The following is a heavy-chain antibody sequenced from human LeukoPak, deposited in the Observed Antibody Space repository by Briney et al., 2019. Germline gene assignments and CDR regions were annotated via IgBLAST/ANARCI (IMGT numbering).Heavy chain of an antibody. Sequence: SETLSLTCTVSGGSISTSSYYWGWIRQPPGKGLEWIGSIYYSGSTYYNPSLKSRVTISVDTSKNQFSLRLSSVTAADTALYFCARGWSETTIYYFFMAVWGQGTTVTVSS. CDR3: ARGWSETTIYYFFMAV. CDR2: IYYSGST. CDR1: GGSISTSSYY. D-gene: IGHD3-3*01. J-gene: IGHJ6*03. V-gene: IGHV4-39*01.